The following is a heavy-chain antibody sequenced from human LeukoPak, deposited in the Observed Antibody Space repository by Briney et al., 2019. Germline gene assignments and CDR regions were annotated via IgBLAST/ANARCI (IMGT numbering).Heavy chain of an antibody. CDR1: GFTFSSYW. V-gene: IGHV3-7*01. CDR3: ARDVGARFLEHDLYFDY. D-gene: IGHD3-3*01. CDR2: IKQDGSEK. J-gene: IGHJ4*02. Sequence: GGSLRLSCAASGFTFSSYWMSWVRQAPGKGLEWVANIKQDGSEKYYVDSVKGRFTISRDNAKDSLYLQMNSLRAEDTAVYYCARDVGARFLEHDLYFDYWGQGTLVTVSS.